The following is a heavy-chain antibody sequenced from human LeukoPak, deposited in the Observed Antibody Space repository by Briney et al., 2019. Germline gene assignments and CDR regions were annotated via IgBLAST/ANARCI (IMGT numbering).Heavy chain of an antibody. J-gene: IGHJ5*02. CDR1: GFTFIHYA. CDR3: ARVPRGKWFDP. Sequence: GGSPRLSFATPGFTFIHYAMNWGRQGPGKGLEWVSGISGDNTFYADSVKGRFAISRDSSKNTLYLQMNGLRAEDTAIYYCARVPRGKWFDPWGQGTLVTVSS. CDR2: ISGDNT. V-gene: IGHV3-23*01.